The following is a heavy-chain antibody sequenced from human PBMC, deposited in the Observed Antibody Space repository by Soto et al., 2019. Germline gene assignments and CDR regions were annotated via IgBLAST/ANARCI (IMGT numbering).Heavy chain of an antibody. CDR2: ISYDGSNK. D-gene: IGHD3-22*01. J-gene: IGHJ2*01. CDR1: GFTFSSYG. CDR3: AKEPDSSGYYSSYDWYFDL. Sequence: QVQLVESGGGVVQPGRSLRLSCAASGFTFSSYGMHWVRQAPGKGLEWVAVISYDGSNKYYADSVKGRFTISRDNSKNPLYLQMNSLRAEDTAVYYCAKEPDSSGYYSSYDWYFDLWGRGTLVTVSS. V-gene: IGHV3-30*18.